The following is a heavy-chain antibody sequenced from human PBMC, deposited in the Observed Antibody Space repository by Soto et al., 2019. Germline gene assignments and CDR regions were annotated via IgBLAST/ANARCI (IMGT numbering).Heavy chain of an antibody. CDR3: ARGLRGAFDI. V-gene: IGHV1-69*13. Sequence: SVKVSCKASGGTFSSYAISWVRQAPGQGLEWMGGIIPIFGTASYAQKFQGRVTITADESTSTAYMELSSLRSDDTAVYYCARGLRGAFDIWGQGTMVTVSS. D-gene: IGHD3-10*01. CDR1: GGTFSSYA. CDR2: IIPIFGTA. J-gene: IGHJ3*02.